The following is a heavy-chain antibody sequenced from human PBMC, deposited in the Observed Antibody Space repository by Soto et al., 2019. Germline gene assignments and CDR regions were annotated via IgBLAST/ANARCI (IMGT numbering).Heavy chain of an antibody. CDR2: IYPGDSDT. V-gene: IGHV5-51*01. CDR3: ASSTGYSSGPGDAFDI. D-gene: IGHD6-19*01. CDR1: GYSFTSYW. Sequence: PGESLKISCKGSGYSFTSYWIGWVRQMPGKGLEWMGIIYPGDSDTRYSPSFQGQVTISADKSISTAYLQWSSLKASGTAMYYCASSTGYSSGPGDAFDIWGQGTMVTVSS. J-gene: IGHJ3*02.